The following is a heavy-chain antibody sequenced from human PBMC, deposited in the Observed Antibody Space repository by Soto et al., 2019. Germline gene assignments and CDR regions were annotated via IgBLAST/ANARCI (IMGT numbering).Heavy chain of an antibody. V-gene: IGHV3-49*03. D-gene: IGHD5-12*01. CDR2: IRSKAYGGTT. Sequence: GGSLRLSCTASGFTFGDYAMSWFRQAPGKGLEWVGFIRSKAYGGTTEYAASVKGRFTISRDDSKSIAYLQMNSLKTEDTAVYYCTDSGYDPAYYYGMDVWGQGTTVTVSS. CDR3: TDSGYDPAYYYGMDV. CDR1: GFTFGDYA. J-gene: IGHJ6*02.